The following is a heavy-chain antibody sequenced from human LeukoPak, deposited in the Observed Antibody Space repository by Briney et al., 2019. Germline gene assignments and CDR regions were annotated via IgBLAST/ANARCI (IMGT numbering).Heavy chain of an antibody. V-gene: IGHV3-7*01. D-gene: IGHD3-22*01. CDR3: AEVNTD. CDR2: INQDGSEK. J-gene: IGHJ4*02. Sequence: GGSLRLSCAASGFTFSSYAMSWVRQAPGKGLEWVANINQDGSEKYCVDSVKGRFTISIDNAKNSLYLQMNSLRAEDTAVYYCAEVNTDWGQGTLVTVSS. CDR1: GFTFSSYA.